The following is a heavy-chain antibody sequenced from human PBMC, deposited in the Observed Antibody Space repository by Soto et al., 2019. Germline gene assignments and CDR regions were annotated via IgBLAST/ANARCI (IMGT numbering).Heavy chain of an antibody. CDR2: VYYRGRS. J-gene: IGHJ4*02. V-gene: IGHV4-39*01. Sequence: LSLTCTVSGGSVTNSSYYWGWIRQSPGKGLEWIGSVYYRGRSYSKSSIKSRVTISVDTSKNRFSLSLNSVTASDTAVYFCVSQRTTVPTQAYFDYWGPGALVTVSS. D-gene: IGHD4-17*01. CDR1: GGSVTNSSYY. CDR3: VSQRTTVPTQAYFDY.